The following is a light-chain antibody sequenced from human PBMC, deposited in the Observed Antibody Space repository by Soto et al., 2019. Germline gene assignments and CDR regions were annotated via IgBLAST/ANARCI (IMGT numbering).Light chain of an antibody. Sequence: QFVLTQPPSASGTPGQRVTISCSGSSSNIGSNTVNWYQQLPGTAPKLLIYSNSQRPSGVPDRFSGSKSGTSASLAISGLQSEDEADYYCAAWDDSLNGLMLLGGGTKLTVL. CDR1: SSNIGSNT. V-gene: IGLV1-44*01. CDR2: SNS. CDR3: AAWDDSLNGLML. J-gene: IGLJ2*01.